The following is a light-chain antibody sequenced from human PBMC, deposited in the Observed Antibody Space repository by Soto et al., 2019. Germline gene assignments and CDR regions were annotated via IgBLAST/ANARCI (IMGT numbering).Light chain of an antibody. CDR3: SSYTSRSNLV. CDR2: EVT. J-gene: IGLJ1*01. Sequence: QSVLTQPASVSGSPGQSITISCTGTSSDVGGYNYVSWYQQHPGKAPKLMIYEVTNRPSGVSNRFSGSESGNTASLTISGFQAEDEADYYCSSYTSRSNLVFGTRTKVTVL. V-gene: IGLV2-14*01. CDR1: SSDVGGYNY.